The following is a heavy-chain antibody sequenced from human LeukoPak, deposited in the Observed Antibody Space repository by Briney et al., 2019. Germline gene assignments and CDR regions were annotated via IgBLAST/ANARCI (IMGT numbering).Heavy chain of an antibody. Sequence: ASVKVSCKASGYTFTSYAMNWVRQAPGQGLEWMGWINTNTGNPTYAQGFTGRFVFSLDTSASTAYLQISSLKAEDTAVYYCATQYYDFWSGYLLNPRPFDYWGQGTLVTVSS. V-gene: IGHV7-4-1*02. CDR1: GYTFTSYA. CDR3: ATQYYDFWSGYLLNPRPFDY. D-gene: IGHD3-3*01. CDR2: INTNTGNP. J-gene: IGHJ4*02.